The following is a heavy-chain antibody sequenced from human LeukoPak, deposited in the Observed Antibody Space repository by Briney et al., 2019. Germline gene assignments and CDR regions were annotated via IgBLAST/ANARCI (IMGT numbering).Heavy chain of an antibody. CDR1: GYSFNSQG. Sequence: GASVKVSCKASGYSFNSQGMNWVRQAPGQGLEWMGWINTDSGNPTYAQGFTGRFVFSLDTSVSTAYLQISSLKAEDTAVYYCARGAYGDYGTYYYYYYYMDVWGKGTTVTVSS. V-gene: IGHV7-4-1*02. CDR3: ARGAYGDYGTYYYYYYYMDV. CDR2: INTDSGNP. J-gene: IGHJ6*03. D-gene: IGHD4-17*01.